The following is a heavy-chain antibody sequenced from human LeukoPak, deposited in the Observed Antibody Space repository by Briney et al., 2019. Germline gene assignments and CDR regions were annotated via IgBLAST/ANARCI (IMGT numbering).Heavy chain of an antibody. D-gene: IGHD3-10*01. CDR3: LRSHGAY. CDR2: IHYSGST. CDR1: GGSISSSVYL. V-gene: IGHV4-39*01. J-gene: IGHJ4*02. Sequence: SETLSLTCTVFGGSISSSVYLWAWVRQSPGKGLELTGSIHYSGSTYYNPSLKSRVTIAVDTSKNQFSLNLRSVTAADTAVYYCLRSHGAYWGQGTLVTVSS.